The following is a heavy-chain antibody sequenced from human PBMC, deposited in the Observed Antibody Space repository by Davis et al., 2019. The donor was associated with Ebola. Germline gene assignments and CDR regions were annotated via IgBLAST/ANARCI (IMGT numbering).Heavy chain of an antibody. Sequence: ASVKVSCKTSGYTFSSYGISWVRRAPGQGLEWMGWISTYNGDTSYAQNLQGRITMTTDTSTSTAYMELRSLTSDDTAVYFCARDPNWFDPWGQGTLVTVSS. CDR3: ARDPNWFDP. CDR2: ISTYNGDT. J-gene: IGHJ5*02. CDR1: GYTFSSYG. V-gene: IGHV1-18*01.